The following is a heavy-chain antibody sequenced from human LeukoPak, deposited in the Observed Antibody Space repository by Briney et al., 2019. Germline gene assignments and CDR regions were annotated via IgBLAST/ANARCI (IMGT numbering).Heavy chain of an antibody. CDR3: ARVAEGEGENYDILTGYYKGYYYYGMDV. CDR1: GFTFSSYA. V-gene: IGHV3-23*01. D-gene: IGHD3-9*01. CDR2: ISGSGGST. J-gene: IGHJ6*02. Sequence: GGSLRLSCAASGFTFSSYAMSWVRQAPGKGLEWVSAISGSGGSTYYADSVKGRFTISRDNSKNTLYLQMNSLRAEDTAVYYCARVAEGEGENYDILTGYYKGYYYYGMDVWGQGTTVTVSS.